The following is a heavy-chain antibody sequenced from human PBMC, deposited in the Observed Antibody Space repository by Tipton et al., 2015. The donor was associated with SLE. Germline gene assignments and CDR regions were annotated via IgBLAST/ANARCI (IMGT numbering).Heavy chain of an antibody. V-gene: IGHV4-59*01. Sequence: TLSLTCTVSGVSISSYSLNWIRQPPGKGLEWIGYIYYSGSTHYNPSLKSRVTISVDTSKNQFSLKLSSVTAADTAVYYCARGFSGNRYYYYYMDVWGKGTTVTVSS. J-gene: IGHJ6*03. CDR3: ARGFSGNRYYYYYMDV. CDR2: IYYSGST. CDR1: GVSISSYS. D-gene: IGHD1-26*01.